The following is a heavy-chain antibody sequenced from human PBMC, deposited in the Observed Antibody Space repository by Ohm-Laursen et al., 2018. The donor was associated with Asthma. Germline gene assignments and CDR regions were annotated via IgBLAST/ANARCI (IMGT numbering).Heavy chain of an antibody. D-gene: IGHD7-27*01. CDR1: GFTFDDYA. V-gene: IGHV3-9*01. Sequence: SLRLSCSASGFTFDDYAMHWVRQAPGKGLEWVSGISWNSGSIGYADSVKGRFTISRENAKNSLYLQMNSLRAGDTAVYYCARAGEGSRHYGMDVWGQGTTVTVSS. CDR3: ARAGEGSRHYGMDV. CDR2: ISWNSGSI. J-gene: IGHJ6*02.